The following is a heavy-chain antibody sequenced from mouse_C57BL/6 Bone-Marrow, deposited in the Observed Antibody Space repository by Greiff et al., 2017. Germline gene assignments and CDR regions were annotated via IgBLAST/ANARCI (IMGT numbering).Heavy chain of an antibody. CDR1: GYTFTSYW. Sequence: QVHVKQPGAELVKPGASVKLSCKASGYTFTSYWMHWVKQRPGQGLEWIGMLHPNSGSTNYNEKFKSKATLTVDKSSSTAYMQLSSLTSEDSAVYYCAPIYSNLFYWYFDVWGTGTTVTVSS. CDR3: APIYSNLFYWYFDV. D-gene: IGHD2-5*01. V-gene: IGHV1-64*01. J-gene: IGHJ1*03. CDR2: LHPNSGST.